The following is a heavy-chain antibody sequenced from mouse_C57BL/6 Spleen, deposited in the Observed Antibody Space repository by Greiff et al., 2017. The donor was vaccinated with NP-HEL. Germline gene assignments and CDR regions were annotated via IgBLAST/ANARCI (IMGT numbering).Heavy chain of an antibody. CDR3: ARTQSYYAMDY. J-gene: IGHJ4*01. CDR1: GFTFSDYG. CDR2: ISSGSSTI. V-gene: IGHV5-17*01. Sequence: DVHLVESGGGLVKPGGSLKLSCAASGFTFSDYGMHWVRQAPEKGLEWVAYISSGSSTIYYADTVKGRFTISRDNAKNTLFLQMTSLRSEDTAMYYCARTQSYYAMDYWGQGTSVTVSS.